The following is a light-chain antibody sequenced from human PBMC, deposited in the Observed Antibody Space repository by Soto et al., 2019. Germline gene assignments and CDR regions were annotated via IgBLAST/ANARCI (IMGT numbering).Light chain of an antibody. CDR3: QQYNSWLT. CDR1: QSISSW. Sequence: DIQMTQSPSTLSASVGDRVTITCRASQSISSWLAWYQQKPGKAPKLLIYKASSLESGVPSRFSGSGSGTEFTLTISSLRPDDFATYYCQQYNSWLTFGGGTKVEIK. J-gene: IGKJ4*01. CDR2: KAS. V-gene: IGKV1-5*03.